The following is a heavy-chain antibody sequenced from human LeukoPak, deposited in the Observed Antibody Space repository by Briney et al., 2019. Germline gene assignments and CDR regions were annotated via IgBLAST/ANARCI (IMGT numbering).Heavy chain of an antibody. V-gene: IGHV3-23*01. CDR1: GFTFSSYA. Sequence: GGSLRLSCAASGFTFSSYAMSWVRQAPGKGLEWGSPISGSGGSTYYADSVKGRFTISRDNSKNTLYLQMNSLRAEDTAVYYCAKGDIDSSGYYYPSPTPHYWGQGTLVTVSS. D-gene: IGHD3-22*01. CDR2: ISGSGGST. CDR3: AKGDIDSSGYYYPSPTPHY. J-gene: IGHJ4*02.